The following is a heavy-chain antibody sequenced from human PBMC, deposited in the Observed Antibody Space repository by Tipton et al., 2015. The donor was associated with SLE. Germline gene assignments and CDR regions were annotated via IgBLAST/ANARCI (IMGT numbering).Heavy chain of an antibody. D-gene: IGHD1-26*01. J-gene: IGHJ3*02. Sequence: GSLRLSCAASGFTFSTYSINWVRQSPGKGLQWVSGISTRGPGLYYADSVKGRFPISRDNAKNSLYLQMNSLRAEDTAVYYWARGPYSIVGAINDAFDIWGQGTMVTVSS. CDR2: ISTRGPGL. CDR1: GFTFSTYS. V-gene: IGHV3-21*01. CDR3: ARGPYSIVGAINDAFDI.